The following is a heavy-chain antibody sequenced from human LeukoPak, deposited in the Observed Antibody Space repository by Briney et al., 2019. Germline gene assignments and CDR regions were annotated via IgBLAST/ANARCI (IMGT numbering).Heavy chain of an antibody. Sequence: GGSLRLSCAASGFTFSSYAMSWVRQAPGKGLEWVSGIISGSGGSTYYADSVKGRFTISRDNSKNTLYLQMNSLRAEDTAVYYRAKDRYYGSGTYDYWGQGTLVTASS. V-gene: IGHV3-23*01. D-gene: IGHD3-10*01. CDR2: IISGSGGST. CDR1: GFTFSSYA. CDR3: AKDRYYGSGTYDY. J-gene: IGHJ4*02.